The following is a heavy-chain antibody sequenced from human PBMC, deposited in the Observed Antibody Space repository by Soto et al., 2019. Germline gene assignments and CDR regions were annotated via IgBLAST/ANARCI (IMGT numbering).Heavy chain of an antibody. D-gene: IGHD4-17*01. V-gene: IGHV4-59*08. CDR3: ARHLDYGDIDY. J-gene: IGHJ4*02. Sequence: PSETLSLTCTVSGGSISSYYWSWIRQPPGKGLEWIGYIYYSGSTNYNPSLKSRVTISVDTSKNQFSLKLSSVTAADTAVYYCARHLDYGDIDYWGQGTLVTVSS. CDR1: GGSISSYY. CDR2: IYYSGST.